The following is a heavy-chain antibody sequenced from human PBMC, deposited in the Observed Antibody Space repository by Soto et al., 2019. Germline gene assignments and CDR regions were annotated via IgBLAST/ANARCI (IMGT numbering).Heavy chain of an antibody. CDR3: ARANCSGGSCYSTNFHL. V-gene: IGHV4-59*01. CDR2: IYYSGST. CDR1: GGSISSYY. D-gene: IGHD2-15*01. J-gene: IGHJ2*01. Sequence: QVQLQESGPGLVKPSETLSLTCTVSGGSISSYYWSWIRQPPGKGLEWIGYIYYSGSTNYNPSLKSRVTISVDTSKNQFSLKLSSVTAADTAVYYCARANCSGGSCYSTNFHLWGRGTLVTVSS.